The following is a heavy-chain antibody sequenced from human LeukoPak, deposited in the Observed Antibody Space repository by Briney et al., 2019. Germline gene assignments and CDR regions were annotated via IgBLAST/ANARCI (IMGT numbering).Heavy chain of an antibody. CDR1: RYTFTGYY. D-gene: IGHD2-8*01. Sequence: VKVSCKASRYTFTGYYMHWVRQAPGQGLEWMGWINPNSGGTNYAQKFQGRVTMTRDTSISTAYMELSRLRSDDTAVYYCARMVPPADWFDPWGQGTLVTVSS. CDR2: INPNSGGT. J-gene: IGHJ5*02. CDR3: ARMVPPADWFDP. V-gene: IGHV1-2*02.